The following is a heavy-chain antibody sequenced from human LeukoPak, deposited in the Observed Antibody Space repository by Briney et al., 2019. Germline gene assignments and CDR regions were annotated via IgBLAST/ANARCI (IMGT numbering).Heavy chain of an antibody. V-gene: IGHV4-34*01. J-gene: IGHJ4*02. CDR3: AREEDCTNGVCYFFDY. CDR2: INHSGST. Sequence: PSETLSLTCAVYGGSFSGCYWSWIRQPPGKGLEWIGEINHSGSTNYNPSLKSRVTISVDTSKNQFSLKLSSVTAADTAVYYCAREEDCTNGVCYFFDYWGQGTLVTVSS. D-gene: IGHD2-8*01. CDR1: GGSFSGCY.